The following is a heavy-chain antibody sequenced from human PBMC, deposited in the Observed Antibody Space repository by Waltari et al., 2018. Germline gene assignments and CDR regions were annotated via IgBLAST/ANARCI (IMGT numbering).Heavy chain of an antibody. CDR2: IKKDGSEK. CDR1: GFTFSNYL. CDR3: ASHGGSGWFA. V-gene: IGHV3-7*01. J-gene: IGHJ4*02. Sequence: EMQLVESGGGLVQPGGSLRLSCAVSGFTFSNYLMSWVRQAPGKGRGWVANIKKDGSEKYYVDSVKGRFTISRDNAKNSLYLQMNSLRAEDTAVYYCASHGGSGWFAWGQGTLVTVSA. D-gene: IGHD6-19*01.